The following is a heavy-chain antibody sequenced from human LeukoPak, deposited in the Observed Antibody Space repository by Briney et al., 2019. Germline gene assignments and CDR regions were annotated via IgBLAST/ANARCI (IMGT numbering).Heavy chain of an antibody. CDR3: AKDGQSYAPYAMDA. D-gene: IGHD5-18*01. V-gene: IGHV3-30*02. Sequence: GGSLRLSCAASGFIFSDYAMHWVRQAPGKGLEWVAQIWFDGSKKNYADSVKGRFTISRDQSKNTVSLQMNSLRAEDTALYYCAKDGQSYAPYAMDAWGQGTTVTVSS. CDR1: GFIFSDYA. CDR2: IWFDGSKK. J-gene: IGHJ6*02.